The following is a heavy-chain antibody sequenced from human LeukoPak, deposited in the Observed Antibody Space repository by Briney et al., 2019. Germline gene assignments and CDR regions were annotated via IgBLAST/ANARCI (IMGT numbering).Heavy chain of an antibody. Sequence: GESLKISCKGSGYSFTSYWIGWVRQMPGKGLEWMGIIYPGDSDTRYSPSFQGQVTISADKSISTAYLQWSSLKASDTAMYYCASSELGSSDPGYYYYYMDVWGKGTTVTVSS. J-gene: IGHJ6*03. V-gene: IGHV5-51*01. CDR3: ASSELGSSDPGYYYYYMDV. CDR1: GYSFTSYW. D-gene: IGHD6-6*01. CDR2: IYPGDSDT.